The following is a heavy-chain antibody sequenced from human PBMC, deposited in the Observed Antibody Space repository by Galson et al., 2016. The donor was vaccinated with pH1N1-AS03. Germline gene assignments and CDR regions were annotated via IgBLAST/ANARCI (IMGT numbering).Heavy chain of an antibody. Sequence: SLRLSCAVSGFTFGSHWMSWVRQAPGKGLEWVANINKDGNEKYYVDSVKGRFTIARDNAKNSMFLPFYSLRAEDTAVYYCAGGPGYSYSLGAFDIWGQGTMVTVSS. D-gene: IGHD5-18*01. V-gene: IGHV3-7*04. CDR1: GFTFGSHW. CDR3: AGGPGYSYSLGAFDI. J-gene: IGHJ3*02. CDR2: INKDGNEK.